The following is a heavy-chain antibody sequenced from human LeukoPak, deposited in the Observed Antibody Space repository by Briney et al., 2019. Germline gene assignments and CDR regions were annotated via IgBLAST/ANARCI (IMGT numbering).Heavy chain of an antibody. V-gene: IGHV4-59*01. CDR3: ARVQPTGYYSDFDY. CDR1: GGSLSSYY. J-gene: IGHJ4*02. Sequence: SSETLSLTCTVSGGSLSSYYWSWIRQPPGKRLEVLGCINYSGTTNYNPSLKSRVIMSVDTSKNQFSLQLTSVTAADTAVYYCARVQPTGYYSDFDYWGRGTLVTVSS. D-gene: IGHD1-26*01. CDR2: INYSGTT.